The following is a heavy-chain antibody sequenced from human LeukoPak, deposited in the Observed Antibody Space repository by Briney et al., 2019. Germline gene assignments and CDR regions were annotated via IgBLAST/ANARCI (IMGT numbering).Heavy chain of an antibody. D-gene: IGHD5-12*01. CDR2: INPSGGST. J-gene: IGHJ4*02. Sequence: ASVKVSCKASGYTFTSYYMHWVRQAPGQGLEWMGIINPSGGSTSYAQKFQGRVTITADKSTSTAYMELSSLRSEDTAVYYCARSGPGGKPENMGANPMTGWGQGTLVTVSS. CDR1: GYTFTSYY. CDR3: ARSGPGGKPENMGANPMTG. V-gene: IGHV1-46*01.